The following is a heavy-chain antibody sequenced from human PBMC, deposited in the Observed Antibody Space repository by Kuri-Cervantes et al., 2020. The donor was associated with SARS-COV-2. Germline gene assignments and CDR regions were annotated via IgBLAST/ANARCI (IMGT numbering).Heavy chain of an antibody. CDR1: GFTFSSYS. CDR3: ARGLFSEHFHY. Sequence: GESLKISCAASGFTFSSYSMNWVRQAPGKGLEWVAVISYDGSNKYYADSVKGRFTISRDNSKNTLYLQMNSLRAEDTAVYYCARGLFSEHFHYWGRGTLVTVSS. CDR2: ISYDGSNK. V-gene: IGHV3-30*03. D-gene: IGHD1-26*01. J-gene: IGHJ1*01.